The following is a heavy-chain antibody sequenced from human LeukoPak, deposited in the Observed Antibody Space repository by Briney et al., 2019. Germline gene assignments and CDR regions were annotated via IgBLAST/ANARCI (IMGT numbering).Heavy chain of an antibody. J-gene: IGHJ3*02. CDR2: ISPDGSTT. CDR3: AKTSGFQKGAFDI. V-gene: IGHV3-74*03. CDR1: GFTFSRYW. D-gene: IGHD6-19*01. Sequence: GGSLRLSCAASGFTFSRYWMHWVRQAPGKGLMWVSRISPDGSTTLYADSVKGRFTISRDNAKNTLFLQMNSLRAEDTTVYYCAKTSGFQKGAFDIWGQGTMVTVSS.